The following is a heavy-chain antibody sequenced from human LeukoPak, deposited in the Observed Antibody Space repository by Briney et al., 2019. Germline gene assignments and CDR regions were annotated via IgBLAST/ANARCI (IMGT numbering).Heavy chain of an antibody. CDR1: GGSLSPYY. CDR2: IYYSGST. CDR3: ARSTWLLDK. J-gene: IGHJ4*02. D-gene: IGHD3-22*01. V-gene: IGHV4-59*01. Sequence: SETLSLTCTVSGGSLSPYYWSWIRQPPGKGLEWIGYIYYSGSTNYNPSLKSRVTISLDTPKNQFSLKLSSVTAADTAVYYCARSTWLLDKWGQGTLVTVSS.